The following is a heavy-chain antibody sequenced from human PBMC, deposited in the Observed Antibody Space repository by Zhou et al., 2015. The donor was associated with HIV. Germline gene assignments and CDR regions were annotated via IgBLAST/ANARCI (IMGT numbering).Heavy chain of an antibody. CDR3: ARDRGGAARPAWRYFDL. Sequence: QVQLVQSGTEVKKPGSSVKVSCKASGGTFSGSDISWVRQAPGQGLEWMGGINPLFNIEDYAQRFRGRLTISADKFTSTAYMELRSLRSEDTAVYYCARDRGGAARPAWRYFDLWGRGTLVTVSS. CDR1: GGTFSGSD. D-gene: IGHD6-6*01. CDR2: INPLFNIE. J-gene: IGHJ2*01. V-gene: IGHV1-69*17.